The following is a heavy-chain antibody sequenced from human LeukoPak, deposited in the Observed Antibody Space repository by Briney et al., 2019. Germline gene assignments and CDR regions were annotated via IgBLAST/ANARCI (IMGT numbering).Heavy chain of an antibody. CDR2: ISSSSSYI. CDR1: GFIFSSYS. V-gene: IGHV3-21*01. Sequence: PGGSLRLSCAASGFIFSSYSMNWVRQAPGKGLEWVSSISSSSSYIYYADSVKGRFTISRDNAKNSLYLQMNSLRAEDTAVYYCAIGTTVTTPHFDYWGQGTLVTVSS. J-gene: IGHJ4*02. D-gene: IGHD4-17*01. CDR3: AIGTTVTTPHFDY.